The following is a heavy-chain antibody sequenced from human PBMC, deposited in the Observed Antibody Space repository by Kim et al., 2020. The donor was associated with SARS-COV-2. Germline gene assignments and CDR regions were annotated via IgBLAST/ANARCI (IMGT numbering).Heavy chain of an antibody. J-gene: IGHJ6*02. D-gene: IGHD3-10*01. V-gene: IGHV4-34*01. CDR2: INHSGST. Sequence: SETLSLTCAVYGGSFSGYYWSWIRQPPGKGLEWIGEINHSGSTNYNPSLKSRVTISVDTSKNQFSLKLSSVTAADTAVYYCARLPILWFGARTPGSRNYYGMDVWGQGTTVTVSS. CDR3: ARLPILWFGARTPGSRNYYGMDV. CDR1: GGSFSGYY.